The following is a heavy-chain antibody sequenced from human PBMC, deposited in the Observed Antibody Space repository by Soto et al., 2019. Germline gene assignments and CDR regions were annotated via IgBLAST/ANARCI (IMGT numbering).Heavy chain of an antibody. D-gene: IGHD3-9*01. CDR1: GASMRSYS. J-gene: IGHJ6*02. V-gene: IGHV4-59*01. CDR3: ARDLRCCGLDV. Sequence: SETLSLTCTASGASMRSYSWTWMRLSPGKGLEWIGDIFYSGSSNLNPSLRSRLSISIDTSKNKFSLMLKSVTAADTAVYYCARDLRCCGLDVWGQGTTVTVSS. CDR2: IFYSGSS.